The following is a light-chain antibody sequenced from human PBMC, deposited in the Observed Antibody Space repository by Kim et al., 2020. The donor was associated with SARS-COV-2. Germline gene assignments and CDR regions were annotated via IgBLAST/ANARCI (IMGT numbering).Light chain of an antibody. CDR1: QTVSSNY. V-gene: IGKV3-20*01. CDR3: QQYGSSPT. J-gene: IGKJ2*01. CDR2: GAS. Sequence: EIVLTQSPGTLSLSPGERATLSCRASQTVSSNYLGWYHQKPGQAPRLLIYGASSRANGIPDRFSGSGSGTDFTLTISRLEPEDFAMYYCQQYGSSPTFGQGTKLEI.